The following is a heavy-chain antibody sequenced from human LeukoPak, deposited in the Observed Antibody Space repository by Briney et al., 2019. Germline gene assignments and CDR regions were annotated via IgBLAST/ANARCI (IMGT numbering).Heavy chain of an antibody. Sequence: PGGSLRLSCAASGFIFSSHGMNWVRQAPGKGLEWVSGISPSGDITYYADSVKGRFTISRDNSKNTVYLQMDSLRFEDTAVYYCARHLLWFGELSGGFDYWGQGTLVTVSS. D-gene: IGHD3-10*01. CDR1: GFIFSSHG. CDR2: ISPSGDIT. V-gene: IGHV3-23*01. J-gene: IGHJ4*02. CDR3: ARHLLWFGELSGGFDY.